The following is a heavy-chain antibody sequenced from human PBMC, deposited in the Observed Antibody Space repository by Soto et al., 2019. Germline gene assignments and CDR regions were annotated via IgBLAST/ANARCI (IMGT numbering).Heavy chain of an antibody. CDR3: ARDEQQLPSGYYSYGMDV. D-gene: IGHD6-13*01. Sequence: SVKVSCKASGGTFSSYAISWVRQAPGQGLEWMGGIIPIFGTANYAQKFQGRVTITADESTSTAYMELSSLRSEDTAVYYCARDEQQLPSGYYSYGMDVWGQGTTVTVSS. CDR2: IIPIFGTA. V-gene: IGHV1-69*13. J-gene: IGHJ6*02. CDR1: GGTFSSYA.